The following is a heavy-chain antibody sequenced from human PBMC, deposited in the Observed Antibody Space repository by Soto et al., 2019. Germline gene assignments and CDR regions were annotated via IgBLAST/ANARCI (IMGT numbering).Heavy chain of an antibody. J-gene: IGHJ6*02. CDR1: GGSISSGGYY. D-gene: IGHD5-18*01. Sequence: SETLSLTCTVSGGSISSGGYYWSWIRQHPGKGLEWIGYIYYSGSTYYNPSLKSRVTISVDTSKNQFSLKLSSVTAADTAAYYCARSRGYSYGYGCYYYGMDVWGQGTTVTVSS. CDR2: IYYSGST. V-gene: IGHV4-31*03. CDR3: ARSRGYSYGYGCYYYGMDV.